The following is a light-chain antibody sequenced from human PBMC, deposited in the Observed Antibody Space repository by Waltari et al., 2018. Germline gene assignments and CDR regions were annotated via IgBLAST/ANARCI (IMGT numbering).Light chain of an antibody. V-gene: IGLV1-40*01. CDR1: TSNTGAGYD. J-gene: IGLJ1*01. Sequence: QSVLTQPPPVSGAPGPRVTTTCPGNTSNTGAGYDAPRYQQPPGTAPKLLIYGNSKRPSGVPDRFSGSKSGTSASLAITGLQADDEADYYCQSFDRSLTGGYVFGPGTRVTVL. CDR3: QSFDRSLTGGYV. CDR2: GNS.